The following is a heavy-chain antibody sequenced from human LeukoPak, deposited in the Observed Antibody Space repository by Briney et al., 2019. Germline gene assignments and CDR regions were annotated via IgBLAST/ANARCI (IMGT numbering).Heavy chain of an antibody. CDR1: GFTFSSYW. CDR3: ASSRNEMATTY. D-gene: IGHD5-24*01. CDR2: IKQDGSEK. V-gene: IGHV3-7*01. J-gene: IGHJ4*02. Sequence: GGSLRLSYAASGFTFSSYWMSWVRQAPGKGLEWVANIKQDGSEKYYVDSVKGRFTISRDNAKNSLYLQMNSLRAEDTAVYYCASSRNEMATTYWGQGTLVTVSS.